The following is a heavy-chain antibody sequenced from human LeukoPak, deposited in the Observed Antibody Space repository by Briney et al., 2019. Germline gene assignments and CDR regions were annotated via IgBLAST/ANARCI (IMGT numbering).Heavy chain of an antibody. CDR3: ASRIVGATDYYYYMDV. D-gene: IGHD1-26*01. CDR2: INHSGST. Sequence: SETLSLTCAVYGGSFSGYYWSWIRQPPGKGLEWIGEINHSGSTNYNPSLKSRVTISVDTPKNQFSLKLSSVTAADTAVYYCASRIVGATDYYYYMDVWGKGTTVTVSS. J-gene: IGHJ6*03. V-gene: IGHV4-34*01. CDR1: GGSFSGYY.